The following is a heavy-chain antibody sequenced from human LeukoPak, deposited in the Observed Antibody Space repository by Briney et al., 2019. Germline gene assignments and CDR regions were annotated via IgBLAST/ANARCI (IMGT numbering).Heavy chain of an antibody. CDR1: GFTFSDYY. D-gene: IGHD3-10*01. CDR3: ARNYGSGSYYVFPDYYYYYMDV. V-gene: IGHV3-11*01. CDR2: ISSSGSTI. Sequence: GGPLRLSCAASGFTFSDYYMSWIRQAPGKGLEWVSYISSSGSTIYYADSVKGRFTISRDNAKNSLYLQMNSLRAEDTAVYYCARNYGSGSYYVFPDYYYYYMDVWGKGTTVTISS. J-gene: IGHJ6*03.